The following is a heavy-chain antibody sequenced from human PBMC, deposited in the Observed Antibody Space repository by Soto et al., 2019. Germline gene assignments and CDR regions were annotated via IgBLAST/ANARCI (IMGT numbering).Heavy chain of an antibody. D-gene: IGHD1-26*01. V-gene: IGHV1-69*13. CDR3: ATSIVGATAHYYGMYV. CDR2: IIPIFGTA. CDR1: GGTFSSYA. J-gene: IGHJ6*02. Sequence: SVKVSCKASGGTFSSYAISWVRQAPGQGLEWMGGIIPIFGTANYAQKFQGRVTITADESTSTAYMELSSLRSEDTAVYYCATSIVGATAHYYGMYVWGQGTTVTVSS.